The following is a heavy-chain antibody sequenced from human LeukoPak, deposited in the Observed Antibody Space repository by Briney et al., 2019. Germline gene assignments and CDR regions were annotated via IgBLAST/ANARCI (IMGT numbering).Heavy chain of an antibody. CDR1: GGSISSYY. D-gene: IGHD6-19*01. V-gene: IGHV4-59*01. Sequence: PSETLSLTCTVSGGSISSYYWSWIRQPPGKGLEWIGYIYYSGSTNYNPSLKSRVTISVDTSKNQFSLKLSSVTAADTAVYYCARERRAVAGRGAFDNWGQGTMVTVSS. J-gene: IGHJ3*02. CDR3: ARERRAVAGRGAFDN. CDR2: IYYSGST.